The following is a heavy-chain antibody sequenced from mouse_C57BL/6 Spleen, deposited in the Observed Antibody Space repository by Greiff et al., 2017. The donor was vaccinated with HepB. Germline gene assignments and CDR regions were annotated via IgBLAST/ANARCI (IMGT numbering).Heavy chain of an antibody. D-gene: IGHD2-4*01. CDR2: INPNNGGT. J-gene: IGHJ3*01. CDR3: ASGQGDYDWFAY. CDR1: GYTFTDYY. Sequence: EVQLQQSGPELVKPGASVKISCKASGYTFTDYYMNWVKQSHGKSLEWIGDINPNNGGTSYNQKFKGKATLTVDKSSSTAYMELRSLTSEDSAVYYCASGQGDYDWFAYWGQGTLVTVSA. V-gene: IGHV1-26*01.